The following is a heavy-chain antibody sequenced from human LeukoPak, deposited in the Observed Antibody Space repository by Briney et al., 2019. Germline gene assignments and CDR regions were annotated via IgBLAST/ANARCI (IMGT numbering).Heavy chain of an antibody. CDR2: INHSGST. CDR1: GGSFSGYY. J-gene: IGHJ4*02. CDR3: ARGGWELVAHFDY. V-gene: IGHV4-34*01. Sequence: SETLSLTCAVYGGSFSGYYWSWIRQPPGKGLEWIGEINHSGSTNYNPSLKSRVTISVDTSKNQFSLKLSSVTAADTAVYYCARGGWELVAHFDYWGQGTLVTVSS. D-gene: IGHD1-26*01.